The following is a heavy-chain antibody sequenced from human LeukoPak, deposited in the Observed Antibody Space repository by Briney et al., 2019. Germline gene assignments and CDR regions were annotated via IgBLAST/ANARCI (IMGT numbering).Heavy chain of an antibody. Sequence: SETLSLTCAVYGGSFSGYYWNWIRQPPGKGLEYIGYIYYSGSTNYNPSLKSRITISVDTSKNQFSLKLNSVTAADTAVYYCARGSSGWYGYYFDYWGQGTLVTVSS. V-gene: IGHV4-59*01. J-gene: IGHJ4*02. CDR1: GGSFSGYY. D-gene: IGHD6-19*01. CDR2: IYYSGST. CDR3: ARGSSGWYGYYFDY.